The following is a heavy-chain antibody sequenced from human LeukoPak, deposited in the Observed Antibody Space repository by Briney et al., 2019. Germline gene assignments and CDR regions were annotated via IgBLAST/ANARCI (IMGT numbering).Heavy chain of an antibody. CDR3: ARYHKGAADGTKRCWFDP. V-gene: IGHV1-18*01. J-gene: IGHJ5*02. CDR1: GYTFTSYG. D-gene: IGHD6-13*01. Sequence: GASVKVSCKASGYTFTSYGISWVRQAPGQGLEWMGWISAYNGNTNYAQKLQGRVTMTTDTSTSTAYMELRSLRSDDTAVYYCARYHKGAADGTKRCWFDPWGQGTLVTVSS. CDR2: ISAYNGNT.